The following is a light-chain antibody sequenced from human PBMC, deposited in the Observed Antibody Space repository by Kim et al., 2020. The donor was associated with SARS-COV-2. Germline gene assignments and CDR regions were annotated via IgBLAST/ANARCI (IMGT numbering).Light chain of an antibody. CDR1: QGVTSN. CDR3: QQYNDWPGT. V-gene: IGKV3-15*01. CDR2: GAS. J-gene: IGKJ4*01. Sequence: VSPGERATLPCRASQGVTSNLAWLQQKPGQAPRLRIYGASTRVPGIPARFSGSGSGTEFTLTISRLQSEDFAVYYCQQYNDWPGTFGGGTKVDIK.